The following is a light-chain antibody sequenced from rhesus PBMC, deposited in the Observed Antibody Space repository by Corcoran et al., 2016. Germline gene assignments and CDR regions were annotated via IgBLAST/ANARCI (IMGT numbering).Light chain of an antibody. J-gene: IGKJ2*01. V-gene: IGKV1-74*01. CDR2: KAS. CDR1: ANFNNY. CDR3: QHNYCTPYS. Sequence: DIQMTQSPSSLSASAGDRVTITCRASANFNNYVNWYPQKPGKAPKLLIYKASTLQSGVPSRFSGSGSGTDYTFTISRLQSEDVATYYCQHNYCTPYSFGQGTKVEIK.